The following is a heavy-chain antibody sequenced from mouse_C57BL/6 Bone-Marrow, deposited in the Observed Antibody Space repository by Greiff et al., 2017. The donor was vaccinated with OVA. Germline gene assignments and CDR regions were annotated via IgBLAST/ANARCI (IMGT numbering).Heavy chain of an antibody. D-gene: IGHD2-1*01. CDR1: GYIFTSYW. CDR2: IDPSDSYT. Sequence: QVQLQQPGAELVKPGASVKLSCKASGYIFTSYWMQWVKQRPGQGLEWIGEIDPSDSYTNYNQKFKGKATLTVDTSSSTAYMQLSSLTSEDSAVYYCAFYYGNYGGVYYYAMDYWGQGTSVTVSS. V-gene: IGHV1-50*01. J-gene: IGHJ4*01. CDR3: AFYYGNYGGVYYYAMDY.